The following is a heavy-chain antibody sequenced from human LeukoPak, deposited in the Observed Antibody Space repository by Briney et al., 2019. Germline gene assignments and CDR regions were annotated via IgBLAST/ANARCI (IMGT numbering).Heavy chain of an antibody. J-gene: IGHJ4*02. CDR1: GFTFSRYG. V-gene: IGHV3-30*18. CDR3: AKDQQVGAAAYYFDS. CDR2: IANDGKDK. D-gene: IGHD6-13*01. Sequence: QAGGSLRLSCAASGFTFSRYGLHWVRQAPGKGLEWVAVIANDGKDKKYADSVKGRFSISRDNSKSTLYLQMNSLRAEDTGVYYYAKDQQVGAAAYYFDSWGQGTLVTVPS.